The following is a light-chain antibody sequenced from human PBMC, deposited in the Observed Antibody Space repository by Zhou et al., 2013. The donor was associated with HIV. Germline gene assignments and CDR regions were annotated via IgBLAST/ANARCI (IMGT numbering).Light chain of an antibody. CDR3: QQSFSIPL. CDR2: TAS. Sequence: DIQMTQSPSTLSASVGDRVTITCRASQSISSWLAWYQQKPGKAPKLLISTASTLQSGVPSRFSGSGSGTDFTLTISSLQPEDFATYYCQQSFSIPLFGPGTKVDV. CDR1: QSISSW. V-gene: IGKV1-39*01. J-gene: IGKJ3*01.